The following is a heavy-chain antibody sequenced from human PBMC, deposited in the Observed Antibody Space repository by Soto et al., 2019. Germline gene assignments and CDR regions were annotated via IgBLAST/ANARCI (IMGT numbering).Heavy chain of an antibody. J-gene: IGHJ5*01. V-gene: IGHV4-39*01. Sequence: ASETLSLTCSVSGASINNFAYYWGWIRQPPGKGLEWIGTVYYNENTYYNPSLKSRVAISVDTAKNQFSLNLRSVTAADTAIYFCARRERYYGSPGWFDPWGQGTLVTVSS. CDR3: ARRERYYGSPGWFDP. CDR2: VYYNENT. CDR1: GASINNFAYY. D-gene: IGHD3-10*01.